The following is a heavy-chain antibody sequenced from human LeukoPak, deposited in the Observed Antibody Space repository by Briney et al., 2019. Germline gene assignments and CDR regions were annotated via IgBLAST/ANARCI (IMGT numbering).Heavy chain of an antibody. D-gene: IGHD1-14*01. Sequence: ASVKVSCKASGYTFTGYYMHWVRQAPGQGLEWMGWINPNSGGTNYAQKFQGRVTITRNTSISTAYMELSSLRSEDTAVYYCARDSEPTLDYWGQGTLVTVSS. CDR3: ARDSEPTLDY. CDR2: INPNSGGT. CDR1: GYTFTGYY. V-gene: IGHV1-2*02. J-gene: IGHJ4*02.